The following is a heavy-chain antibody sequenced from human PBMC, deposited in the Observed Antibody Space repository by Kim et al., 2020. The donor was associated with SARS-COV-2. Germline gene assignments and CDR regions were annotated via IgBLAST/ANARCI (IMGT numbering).Heavy chain of an antibody. D-gene: IGHD6-6*01. CDR2: IYYSGST. J-gene: IGHJ4*02. CDR1: GGSISSSSYY. Sequence: SETLSLTCTVSGGSISSSSYYWGWIRQPPGKGLEWIGSIYYSGSTYYNPSLKSRVTISVDTSKNQFSLKLSSVTAADTAVYYCARHVGIAARPLDYWGQGTLVTVSS. CDR3: ARHVGIAARPLDY. V-gene: IGHV4-39*01.